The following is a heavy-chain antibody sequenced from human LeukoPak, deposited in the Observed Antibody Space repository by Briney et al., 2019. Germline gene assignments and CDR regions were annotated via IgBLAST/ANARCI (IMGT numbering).Heavy chain of an antibody. CDR2: IYYSGST. J-gene: IGHJ6*04. CDR1: GGSISSGDYY. D-gene: IGHD2-2*01. Sequence: PSETLSLTCTVSGGSISSGDYYWSWIRQPPGKGLEWIGYIYYSGSTYYNPSLKSRVTISVDTSKNQFSLKLSSVTAADTAVYYCRLYQEPSRYYYGMDVWGKGTTVTVSS. V-gene: IGHV4-30-4*01. CDR3: RLYQEPSRYYYGMDV.